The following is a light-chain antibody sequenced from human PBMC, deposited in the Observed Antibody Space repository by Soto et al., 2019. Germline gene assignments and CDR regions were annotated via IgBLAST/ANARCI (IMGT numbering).Light chain of an antibody. V-gene: IGKV3D-7*01. J-gene: IGKJ1*01. CDR1: QSVSSSY. CDR3: QQYYTTPRT. CDR2: GAS. Sequence: PGERVTLSCRASQSVSSSYLTWYQQKPGQAPRLLIYGASTRAAGIPARFSGSGSGTDFTLTISSLQAEDVAVYYCQQYYTTPRTFGHGTKVDI.